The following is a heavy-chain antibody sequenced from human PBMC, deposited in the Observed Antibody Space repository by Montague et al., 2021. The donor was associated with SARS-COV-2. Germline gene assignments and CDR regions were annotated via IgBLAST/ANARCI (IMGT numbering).Heavy chain of an antibody. D-gene: IGHD2-2*01. CDR2: IHHIVGT. J-gene: IGHJ4*02. Sequence: SETLSLTCAVSGDSMSSNNWWTWVRQSPGKGLEWIGEIHHIVGTNYNPSLKSRVSISVDKSGNQFSLNLNSVTAADTAFYYCATVFGGCSATSCYLYNWGRGTLVTVSS. CDR3: ATVFGGCSATSCYLYN. V-gene: IGHV4-4*02. CDR1: GDSMSSNNW.